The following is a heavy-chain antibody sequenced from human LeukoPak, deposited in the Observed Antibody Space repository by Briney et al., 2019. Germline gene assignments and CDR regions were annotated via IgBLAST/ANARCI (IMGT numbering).Heavy chain of an antibody. D-gene: IGHD3-10*01. J-gene: IGHJ4*02. Sequence: PSETLSLTCTVSGGSFSTYYWSWIRQPAGKGLEWIGHIYTSGATNYNPSLRSRVTMSIDTSKNQFSLKLSSVTAADTAVYYCARDAKYYYGSRTYFFFEYWGQGTLLTVSS. CDR3: ARDAKYYYGSRTYFFFEY. CDR1: GGSFSTYY. V-gene: IGHV4-4*07. CDR2: IYTSGAT.